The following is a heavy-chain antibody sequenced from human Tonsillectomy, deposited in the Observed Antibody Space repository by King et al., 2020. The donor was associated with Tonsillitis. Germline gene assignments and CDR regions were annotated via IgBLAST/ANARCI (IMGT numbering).Heavy chain of an antibody. CDR3: ARGGYTYAYRNDAFDI. V-gene: IGHV4-34*01. CDR1: GGSFSGYY. D-gene: IGHD3-16*01. J-gene: IGHJ3*02. Sequence: VQLQQWGAGLLKPSETLSLTCAVYGGSFSGYYWSWIRQSPGKGLEWIGEINHSGSTNYNPSLKSRVTISVDTSKNHFSLKQSSVTAAATAVYYCARGGYTYAYRNDAFDIWGQGTMVTVSS. CDR2: INHSGST.